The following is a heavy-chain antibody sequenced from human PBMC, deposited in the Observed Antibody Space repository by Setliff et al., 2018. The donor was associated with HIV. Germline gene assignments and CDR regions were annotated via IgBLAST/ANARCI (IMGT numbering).Heavy chain of an antibody. J-gene: IGHJ4*02. CDR1: GYSMSSGYY. CDR3: ARHAAGPDGPFDY. D-gene: IGHD2-2*01. CDR2: VYHTGST. Sequence: SETLSLTCGVSGYSMSSGYYWGWIRQPPGEGLEWIGNVYHTGSTYYNPSLKSRVTIPVDTSKNQFSLKLSSVIAADTAVYYCARHAAGPDGPFDYWGQGTLVTVSS. V-gene: IGHV4-38-2*01.